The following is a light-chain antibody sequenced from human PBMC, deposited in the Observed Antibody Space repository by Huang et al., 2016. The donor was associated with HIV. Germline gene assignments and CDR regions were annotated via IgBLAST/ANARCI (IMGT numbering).Light chain of an antibody. V-gene: IGKV1-8*01. CDR1: QYINTY. Sequence: AIRITQSPSSRSASTGDKVSITCRASQYINTYLACYQQKPGKPPSLLIYATSTLQSGVPSSFSGSGSVTDFTLTITHLQSEDFATYYCQQYYSFPLTFGQGSQVEV. J-gene: IGKJ1*01. CDR2: ATS. CDR3: QQYYSFPLT.